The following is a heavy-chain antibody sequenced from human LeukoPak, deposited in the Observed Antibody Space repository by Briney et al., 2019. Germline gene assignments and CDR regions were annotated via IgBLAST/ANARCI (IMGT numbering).Heavy chain of an antibody. CDR2: IYYSGST. D-gene: IGHD4-11*01. Sequence: SQTLSLTYTVSGGSISSGGYYWSWIRQHPGKGLEWIGYIYYSGSTYYNPSLKSRVTISVDTSKNQFSLKLSSVTAADTAVYYCARGGALTTQGDFDYWGQGTLVTVSS. V-gene: IGHV4-31*03. CDR3: ARGGALTTQGDFDY. CDR1: GGSISSGGYY. J-gene: IGHJ4*02.